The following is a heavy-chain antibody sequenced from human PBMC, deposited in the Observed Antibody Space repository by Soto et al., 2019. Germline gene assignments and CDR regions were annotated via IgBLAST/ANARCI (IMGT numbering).Heavy chain of an antibody. CDR2: ISGGGGST. CDR3: AKTETFNGYYNAFDY. Sequence: EVQLSESGGGLVQPGGSLRLSCAASGFSFAGYALTWVRLAPGKGLEWVASISGGGGSTYYADSVKGRFSISRDNSNRMVYLQIGSLTAGDTAVYYCAKTETFNGYYNAFDYWGQGTRVTVSS. V-gene: IGHV3-23*01. D-gene: IGHD3-9*01. J-gene: IGHJ4*02. CDR1: GFSFAGYA.